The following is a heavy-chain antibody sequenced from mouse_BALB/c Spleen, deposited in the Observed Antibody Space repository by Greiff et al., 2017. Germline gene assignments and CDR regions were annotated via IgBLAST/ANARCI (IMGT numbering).Heavy chain of an antibody. V-gene: IGHV5-6-5*01. CDR2: ISSGGST. CDR1: GFTFSSYA. CDR3: ARGGLLFYAMDY. J-gene: IGHJ4*01. Sequence: EVQLQESGGGLVKPGGSLKLSCAASGFTFSSYAMSWVRQTPEKRLEWVASISSGGSTYYPDSVKGRFTISRDNARNILYLQMSSLRSEDTAMYYCARGGLLFYAMDYWGQGTSVTVSS. D-gene: IGHD1-1*01.